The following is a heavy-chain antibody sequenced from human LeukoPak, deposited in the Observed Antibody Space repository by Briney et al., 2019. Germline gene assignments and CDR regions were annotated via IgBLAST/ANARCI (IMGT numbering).Heavy chain of an antibody. CDR1: GGFISSYY. J-gene: IGHJ3*02. D-gene: IGHD6-19*01. Sequence: PSETLSLTCTVSGGFISSYYWSWIRQPPGKGLEWIGYIYYSGSTNYNPSLKSRVTISVDTSKNQFSLKLSSVTAADTAVYYCARVIAVAGAFNAFDIWGQGTMVTVSS. V-gene: IGHV4-59*01. CDR3: ARVIAVAGAFNAFDI. CDR2: IYYSGST.